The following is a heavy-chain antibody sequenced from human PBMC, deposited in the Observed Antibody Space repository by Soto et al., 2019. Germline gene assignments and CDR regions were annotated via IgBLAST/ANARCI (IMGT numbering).Heavy chain of an antibody. D-gene: IGHD2-8*02. CDR1: GFIFTDYA. CDR2: ISFSGHNT. V-gene: IGHV3-23*01. Sequence: PGGSLRLSCVASGFIFTDYAMSWVRQGPGKGLEWVAGISFSGHNTNYADSVKGRFITSRDNSKNTLYLLMNRLRTEDIGIYYCAKIALVGSFGFEQARDYWGQGILVTVSS. CDR3: AKIALVGSFGFEQARDY. J-gene: IGHJ4*02.